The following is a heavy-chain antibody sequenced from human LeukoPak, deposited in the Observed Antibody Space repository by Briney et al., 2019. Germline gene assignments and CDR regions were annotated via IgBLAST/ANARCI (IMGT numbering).Heavy chain of an antibody. D-gene: IGHD6-25*01. Sequence: SETLSLTCTVSGGSISSYYWSWIRQPPGKGLEWIGYIYYSGSTNYNPSLKSRVTISVDTSKNQFSLKLSSVIAADTAVYYCAREAGRAFDIWGQGTMVTVSS. J-gene: IGHJ3*02. CDR3: AREAGRAFDI. CDR2: IYYSGST. CDR1: GGSISSYY. V-gene: IGHV4-59*01.